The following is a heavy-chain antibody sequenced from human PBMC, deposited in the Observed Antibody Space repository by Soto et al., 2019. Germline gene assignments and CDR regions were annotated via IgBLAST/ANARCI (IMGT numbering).Heavy chain of an antibody. CDR1: GFTFSGFA. V-gene: IGHV3-48*02. CDR2: IKTSTGTT. Sequence: VGSLRLSCAASGFTFSGFAMNWVRQAPGKGLEWISYIKTSTGTTHYADSVKGRLTISRDNAKDSVYLQMNSLRDEDTAVYYCARGSLIHFDYWGQGALVTVSS. J-gene: IGHJ4*02. CDR3: ARGSLIHFDY.